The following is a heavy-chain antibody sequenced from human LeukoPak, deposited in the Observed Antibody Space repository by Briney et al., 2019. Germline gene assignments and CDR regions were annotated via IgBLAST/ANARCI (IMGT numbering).Heavy chain of an antibody. V-gene: IGHV4-59*08. J-gene: IGHJ3*02. CDR3: ARRRGAHTANALDI. CDR1: GGSISSYY. D-gene: IGHD3-10*01. CDR2: IYSSGST. Sequence: PSETLSLTCTVSGGSISSYYRSWIRQPPGKGLEWIGYIYSSGSTNYNPSLKSRVTISVDTSKNQFSLKLSSVTAADTAVYYCARRRGAHTANALDIWGQGTMVTVSS.